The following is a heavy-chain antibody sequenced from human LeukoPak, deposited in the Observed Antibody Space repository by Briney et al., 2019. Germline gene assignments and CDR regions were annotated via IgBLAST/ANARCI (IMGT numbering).Heavy chain of an antibody. CDR3: AKDPYIAAAGTEVSGMDV. CDR2: ISWNSGSI. Sequence: PGRSLRLSCAASGFTFDDYAMHWVRQAPGKGLEWVSGISWNSGSIGYADSVKGRFTISRDNAKNSLYLQMNSLRAEDTALYYCAKDPYIAAAGTEVSGMDVWGQGTTVTVSS. D-gene: IGHD6-13*01. CDR1: GFTFDDYA. V-gene: IGHV3-9*01. J-gene: IGHJ6*02.